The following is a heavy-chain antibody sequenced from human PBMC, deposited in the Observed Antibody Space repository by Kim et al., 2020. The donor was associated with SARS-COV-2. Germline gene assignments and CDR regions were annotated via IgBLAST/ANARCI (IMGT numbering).Heavy chain of an antibody. CDR1: EFTFSTYW. CDR2: ISSSGNST. Sequence: GGSLILSCAASEFTFSTYWMYWVRQAPGKGLVWVSRISSSGNSTNYADSVKGRFTISRDNAKNTLYLQMNSLRAEDTAVYYCARASSTSCPCYYMDVWGKGTTVTVSS. J-gene: IGHJ6*03. V-gene: IGHV3-74*01. D-gene: IGHD2-2*01. CDR3: ARASSTSCPCYYMDV.